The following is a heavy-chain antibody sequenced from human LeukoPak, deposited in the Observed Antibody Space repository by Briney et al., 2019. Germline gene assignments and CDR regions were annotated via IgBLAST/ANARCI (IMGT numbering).Heavy chain of an antibody. V-gene: IGHV1-18*01. CDR1: GYTFTSYG. CDR2: ISAYNGNT. Sequence: ASVKVSCKASGYTFTSYGISWVRQAPGQGLEWMGWISAYNGNTNYAQKLQGRVTMTTDTSTSTAYMELRSLRSGDTAVYYCARVIAAGEWGAFDIWGQGTMVTVSS. D-gene: IGHD6-13*01. CDR3: ARVIAAGEWGAFDI. J-gene: IGHJ3*02.